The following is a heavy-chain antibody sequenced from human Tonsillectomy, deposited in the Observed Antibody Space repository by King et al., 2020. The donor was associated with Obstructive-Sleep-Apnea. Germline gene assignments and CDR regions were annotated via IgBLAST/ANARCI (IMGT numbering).Heavy chain of an antibody. CDR1: GFTFSSYA. CDR2: ISYDGSNK. V-gene: IGHV3-30-3*01. CDR3: ARDLRAVAGRGGAEYFQH. J-gene: IGHJ1*01. Sequence: VQLVESGGGVVQPGRSLRLSCAASGFTFSSYAMHWVRQAPGKGLEWVAVISYDGSNKYYADSVKGRFTISRDNSKNTLCLQMNSLRAEDTAVYYCARDLRAVAGRGGAEYFQHWGQGTLVTVSS. D-gene: IGHD6-19*01.